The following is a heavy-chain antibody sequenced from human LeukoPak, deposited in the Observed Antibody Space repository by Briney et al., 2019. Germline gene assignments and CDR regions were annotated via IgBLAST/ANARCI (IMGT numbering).Heavy chain of an antibody. CDR3: ERQWPTPGGWFDP. D-gene: IGHD6-19*01. CDR1: GGSFSGYY. Sequence: SETLSLTCAVYGGSFSGYYWSWIRQPPGKGLEWIGEINHSGSTNYNPSLKSRVTISVDTSKNQFSLKLSSVTAADTAVYYCERQWPTPGGWFDPWGQGTLVTVSP. J-gene: IGHJ5*02. V-gene: IGHV4-34*01. CDR2: INHSGST.